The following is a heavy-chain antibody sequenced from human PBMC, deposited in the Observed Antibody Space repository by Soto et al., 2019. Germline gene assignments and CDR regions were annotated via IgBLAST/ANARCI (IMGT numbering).Heavy chain of an antibody. CDR2: ISSSSSYI. J-gene: IGHJ1*01. Sequence: GGSLRLSCAASGFTFSSYSMNWVRQAPGKGLEWVSSISSSSSYIYYADSVKGRFTISRDNAKNSLYLQMNSLRAEDTAVYYCARMPPPGGGAESLESCQHWGQGTLVTVSS. D-gene: IGHD3-16*01. CDR3: ARMPPPGGGAESLESCQH. CDR1: GFTFSSYS. V-gene: IGHV3-21*01.